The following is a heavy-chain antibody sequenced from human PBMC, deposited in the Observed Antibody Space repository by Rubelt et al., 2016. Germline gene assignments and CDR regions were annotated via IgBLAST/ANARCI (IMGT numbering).Heavy chain of an antibody. CDR2: IYYSGST. V-gene: IGHV4-61*01. CDR3: ARAIPTPRLFDTGPSVLDY. Sequence: QVQLQESGPGLVKPSETLSLTCTVSGGSVSSGSYYWSWIRQPPGKGLEWIGHIYYSGSTHYNPSLKSRVTISVDTSKNQFSLKLGSGTGADTAVYYCARAIPTPRLFDTGPSVLDYWGQGTLVTVSS. D-gene: IGHD2-21*01. CDR1: GGSVSSGSYY. J-gene: IGHJ4*02.